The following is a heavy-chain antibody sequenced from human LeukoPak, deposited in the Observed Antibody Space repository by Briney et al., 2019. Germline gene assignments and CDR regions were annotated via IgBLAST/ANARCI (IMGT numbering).Heavy chain of an antibody. CDR1: GFTFSSYE. CDR2: ISSSGSTI. V-gene: IGHV3-48*03. CDR3: ARLTPVTNDY. Sequence: GGSLRLSCAASGFTFSSYEMNWVRQAPGKGLEWVSYISSSGSTIYYADSVKGRFTISRDNAKNSLYLQMNSLRAEDTAVYFCARLTPVTNDYWGQGTLVTVSS. J-gene: IGHJ4*02. D-gene: IGHD4-17*01.